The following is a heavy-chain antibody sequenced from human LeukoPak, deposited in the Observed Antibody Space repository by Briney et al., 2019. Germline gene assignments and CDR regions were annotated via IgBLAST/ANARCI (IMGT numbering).Heavy chain of an antibody. CDR1: GGTFSSYA. J-gene: IGHJ5*02. CDR2: IIPIFGTA. Sequence: GSSVKVSCKASGGTFSSYAISWVRQAPGQGLEWMGGIIPIFGTANYAQKFQGRVTITADKSTRTAYMELSSLRSEDTAVYYCARRYYDILTGYVGNWFDPWGQGTLVTVSS. D-gene: IGHD3-9*01. V-gene: IGHV1-69*06. CDR3: ARRYYDILTGYVGNWFDP.